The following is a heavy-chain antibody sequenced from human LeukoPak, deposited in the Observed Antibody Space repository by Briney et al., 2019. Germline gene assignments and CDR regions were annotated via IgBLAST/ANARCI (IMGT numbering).Heavy chain of an antibody. J-gene: IGHJ4*02. D-gene: IGHD3-10*01. Sequence: GGSLRLSCAASGFTFSSYWMHWVRQAPGKGLVWVSRINSDGSSTSYADSVKGRFTISRDNAKNTLYLQMNSLRAEDTAVYYCATLHGSGSYYEDWGQGTLVTVSS. CDR2: INSDGSST. CDR3: ATLHGSGSYYED. V-gene: IGHV3-74*01. CDR1: GFTFSSYW.